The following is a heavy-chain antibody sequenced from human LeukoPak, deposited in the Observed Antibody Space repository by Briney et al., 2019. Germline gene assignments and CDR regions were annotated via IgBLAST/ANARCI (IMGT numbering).Heavy chain of an antibody. V-gene: IGHV3-23*01. D-gene: IGHD5-18*01. CDR2: ISGSGGPI. J-gene: IGHJ4*02. CDR1: GFTFSDYA. CDR3: ARDLPGSYGDY. Sequence: GGSLSLSCAASGFTFSDYAMSWVRQAPGKGLEWVSSISGSGGPIYYADSVKGRFTISRDNSKNTLFLQMSSLRAEDTAVYYCARDLPGSYGDYWGQGTLVTVSS.